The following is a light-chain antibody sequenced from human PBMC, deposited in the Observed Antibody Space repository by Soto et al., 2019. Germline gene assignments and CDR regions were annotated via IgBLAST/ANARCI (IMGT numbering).Light chain of an antibody. CDR3: AAWDGSLSGWV. CDR1: SSNIGSNY. CDR2: SNN. J-gene: IGLJ3*02. V-gene: IGLV1-47*02. Sequence: QSVLTQPPSASGTPGQRVTISCSGSSSNIGSNYVYWYQQLPGTAPKLLIYSNNQRPSGVPDRFSGSKSGTSASLAISGLRSEDEADYCCAAWDGSLSGWVFGGGTKLTVL.